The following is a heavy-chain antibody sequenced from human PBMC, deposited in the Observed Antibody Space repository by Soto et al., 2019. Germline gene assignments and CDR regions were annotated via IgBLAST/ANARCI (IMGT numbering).Heavy chain of an antibody. V-gene: IGHV3-74*01. Sequence: PGGSLRLSCAASGFTFSSYWMHWVRQAPGKGLVWVSRINSDGSSTSYADSVKGRFTISRDNAKNTLYLQMNSLRAEDTAVYYCARAIRLWFGEAFDYCGQGTLVTVSS. CDR1: GFTFSSYW. CDR3: ARAIRLWFGEAFDY. J-gene: IGHJ4*02. D-gene: IGHD3-10*01. CDR2: INSDGSST.